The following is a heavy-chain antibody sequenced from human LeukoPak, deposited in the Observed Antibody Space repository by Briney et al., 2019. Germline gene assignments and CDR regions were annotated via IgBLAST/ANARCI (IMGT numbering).Heavy chain of an antibody. CDR1: GGTFSSYA. CDR2: IIPIFGTA. D-gene: IGHD5-18*01. V-gene: IGHV1-69*05. Sequence: ASVKVSCKASGGTFSSYAISWVRQAPAQGLEWMGRIIPIFGTANYAQKFQGRVTITTDESTRTAYMALSSLRSDDTDVYYCAREGVDTAMTFDYWGQGTLVTVSS. J-gene: IGHJ4*02. CDR3: AREGVDTAMTFDY.